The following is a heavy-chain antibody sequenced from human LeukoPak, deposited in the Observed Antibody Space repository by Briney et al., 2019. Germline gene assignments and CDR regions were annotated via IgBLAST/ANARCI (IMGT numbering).Heavy chain of an antibody. Sequence: ASVKVSCKASGYTFTSYYMHWVRQAPGQGLEWMGIINPSGGSTSYAQKFQGRVTMTGDMSTSTVYMELSSLRSEDTAVYYCARDRALKDYVWGSYRYWADGLDYWGQGTLVTVSS. CDR2: INPSGGST. V-gene: IGHV1-46*01. CDR1: GYTFTSYY. D-gene: IGHD3-16*02. J-gene: IGHJ4*02. CDR3: ARDRALKDYVWGSYRYWADGLDY.